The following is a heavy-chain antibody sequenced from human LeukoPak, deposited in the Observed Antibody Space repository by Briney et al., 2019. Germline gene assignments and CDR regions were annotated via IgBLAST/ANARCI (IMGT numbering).Heavy chain of an antibody. CDR3: ARSNSSGWYYFDY. D-gene: IGHD6-19*01. J-gene: IGHJ4*02. V-gene: IGHV3-74*01. CDR1: GFTFSSYW. CDR2: IKSDGSAT. Sequence: AGGSLRLSCAASGFTFSSYWMHWVRQAPGKGLVWVSRIKSDGSATSNADSVKGRFTISRDNAKNTLYLQMNSLRAEDTAVYYCARSNSSGWYYFDYWGQGTLVTVSS.